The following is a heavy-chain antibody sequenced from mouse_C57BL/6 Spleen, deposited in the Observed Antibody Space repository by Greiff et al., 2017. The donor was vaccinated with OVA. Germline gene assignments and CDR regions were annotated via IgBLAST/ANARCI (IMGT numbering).Heavy chain of an antibody. Sequence: EVQLQQSGPGLVKPSQSLSLTCSVTGYSITSGYYWNWIRQFPGNKLEWMGYISYDGSNNYNPSLKNRISITRDTSKNQFFLKLNSVTTEDTATYYCARAYYDYDEGVDYWGQGTTLTVSS. CDR2: ISYDGSN. D-gene: IGHD2-4*01. CDR1: GYSITSGYY. CDR3: ARAYYDYDEGVDY. J-gene: IGHJ2*01. V-gene: IGHV3-6*01.